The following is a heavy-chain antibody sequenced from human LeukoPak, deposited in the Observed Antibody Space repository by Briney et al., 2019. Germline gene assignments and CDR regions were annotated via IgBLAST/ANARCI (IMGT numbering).Heavy chain of an antibody. CDR3: ARDPTPTYESGAYYVVD. D-gene: IGHD3-22*01. V-gene: IGHV1-2*02. CDR2: INPNSGGT. CDR1: GYTFTGYY. Sequence: ASVNVSCKASGYTFTGYYLHWVRQAPGQGLEWMGWINPNSGGTNYAQKFQGRVTMTRDTSITTAYMELSGLRSDDTAVYYCARDPTPTYESGAYYVVDWGRGTLVTVSS. J-gene: IGHJ4*02.